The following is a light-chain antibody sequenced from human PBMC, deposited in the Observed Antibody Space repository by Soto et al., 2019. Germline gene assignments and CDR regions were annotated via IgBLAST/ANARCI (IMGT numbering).Light chain of an antibody. J-gene: IGLJ1*01. CDR1: SSDVGGYNY. CDR2: EVI. Sequence: QSVLTQPASVSGSPGRSITISCTGTSSDVGGYNYVSWYQQHPGKAPKLMIYEVINRPSGVSNRFSGSKSGNTASLTISGLQAEDEADYYCSSYTTTNTYVFGSGTKVTVL. CDR3: SSYTTTNTYV. V-gene: IGLV2-14*01.